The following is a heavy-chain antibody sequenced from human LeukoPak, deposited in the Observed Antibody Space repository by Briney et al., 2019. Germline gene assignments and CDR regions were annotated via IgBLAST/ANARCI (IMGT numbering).Heavy chain of an antibody. CDR1: GGSISSYY. D-gene: IGHD2-2*01. Sequence: KPSETLSLTCTVSGGSISSYYWSWIRQPAGKGLEWIGRIYTSGSTNYNPSLKSRVTMSVDTSKNQFSLKLSSVTAADTAVYYCARDREYQLLRCWYFDLWGRGTLVTVSS. CDR3: ARDREYQLLRCWYFDL. J-gene: IGHJ2*01. V-gene: IGHV4-4*07. CDR2: IYTSGST.